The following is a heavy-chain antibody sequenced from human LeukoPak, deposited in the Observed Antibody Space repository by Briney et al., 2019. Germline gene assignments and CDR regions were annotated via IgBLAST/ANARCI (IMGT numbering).Heavy chain of an antibody. CDR3: AQMGGHCSGGSCYGAFDT. V-gene: IGHV3-30*03. Sequence: GGSLRLSCAASGFTFSSYGMHWVRQAPGKVREWVAVISYDGTSKYYAYSVKGRFTISRDNSKNTLYLQMNSLRAEDTAVYYCAQMGGHCSGGSCYGAFDTWGQGTMVTVFS. CDR2: ISYDGTSK. D-gene: IGHD2-15*01. J-gene: IGHJ3*02. CDR1: GFTFSSYG.